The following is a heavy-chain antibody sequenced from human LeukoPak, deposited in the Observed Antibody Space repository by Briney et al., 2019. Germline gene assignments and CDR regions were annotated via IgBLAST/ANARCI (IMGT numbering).Heavy chain of an antibody. CDR3: ATHGNARREVGATS. CDR1: GYTFTGYY. Sequence: ASVKVSCKASGYTFTGYYMHWVRQAPGQGLEWMGWINPNSGGTNYAQKFQGRVTMTRDTSITTAYMELTRLRSDDTAVYYCATHGNARREVGATSWGQGTLVTVSS. V-gene: IGHV1-2*02. J-gene: IGHJ4*02. D-gene: IGHD1-26*01. CDR2: INPNSGGT.